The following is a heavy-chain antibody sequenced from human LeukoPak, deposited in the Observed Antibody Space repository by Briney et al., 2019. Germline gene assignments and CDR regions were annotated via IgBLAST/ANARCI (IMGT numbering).Heavy chain of an antibody. D-gene: IGHD3-10*01. CDR3: ARGGYYGSGNDFRFDP. Sequence: SETLSLTCTVSGGSISSYYWSWIRQPPGKGLEWIGYIYYSGSTNYKPSLKSRVTISVGTSKNQFSLKLSSVTAADTAVYYCARGGYYGSGNDFRFDPWGQETLVTVSS. CDR1: GGSISSYY. CDR2: IYYSGST. V-gene: IGHV4-59*01. J-gene: IGHJ5*02.